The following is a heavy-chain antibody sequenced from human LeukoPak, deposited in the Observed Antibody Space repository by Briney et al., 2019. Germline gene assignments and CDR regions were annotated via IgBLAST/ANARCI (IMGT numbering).Heavy chain of an antibody. Sequence: SETLSLTCAVSGYSISSGYCWGWIRQPPGKGLEWIGSIYHSGSTYYNPSLKSRVTISVDTSKNQFSLKLSSVTAADTAVYYCAGEVVVPALYYFDYWGQGTLVTVSS. J-gene: IGHJ4*02. CDR3: AGEVVVPALYYFDY. CDR1: GYSISSGYC. CDR2: IYHSGST. D-gene: IGHD2-2*01. V-gene: IGHV4-38-2*02.